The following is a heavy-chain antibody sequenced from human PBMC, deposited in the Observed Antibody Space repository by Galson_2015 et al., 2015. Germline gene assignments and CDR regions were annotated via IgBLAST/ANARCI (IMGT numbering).Heavy chain of an antibody. D-gene: IGHD2-15*01. CDR1: GFTFSNYS. J-gene: IGHJ3*02. Sequence: SLRLSCAASGFTFSNYSMSWVRQAPGKGPEWISYITSRSSTIYYSDSVKGRFTISRDHAKNSLYLEMKSLRDEDTALYYCARDLGYCSGTSCYSVGAFDIWGQGTMVTVSS. CDR2: ITSRSSTI. CDR3: ARDLGYCSGTSCYSVGAFDI. V-gene: IGHV3-48*02.